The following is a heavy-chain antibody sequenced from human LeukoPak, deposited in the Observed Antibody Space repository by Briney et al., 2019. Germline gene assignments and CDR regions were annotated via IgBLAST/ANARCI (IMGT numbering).Heavy chain of an antibody. V-gene: IGHV4-59*01. Sequence: SETLSLTCTVSGGSISSYYWSWIRQPPGKGLEWIGYIYYSGSTNYNPSLKSRVTMSVDTSKNQFSLKLSSVTAADTAVYYCARTTLYYFDYWGQGTLVTVSS. J-gene: IGHJ4*02. CDR2: IYYSGST. CDR1: GGSISSYY. D-gene: IGHD1-26*01. CDR3: ARTTLYYFDY.